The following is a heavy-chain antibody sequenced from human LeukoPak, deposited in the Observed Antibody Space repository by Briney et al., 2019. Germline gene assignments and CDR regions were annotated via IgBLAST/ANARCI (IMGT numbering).Heavy chain of an antibody. V-gene: IGHV3-66*01. CDR1: AFTFRSYA. J-gene: IGHJ3*01. D-gene: IGHD3-3*01. Sequence: GGSLRLSCAASAFTFRSYAMSWVRQAGGKGLERVSVTDSGGNYADSVKGRFTISRDSSKNTLYLQMNSLRAEDTAVYYCARGFGPNGFDVWGQGTKVTVSP. CDR3: ARGFGPNGFDV. CDR2: TDSGG.